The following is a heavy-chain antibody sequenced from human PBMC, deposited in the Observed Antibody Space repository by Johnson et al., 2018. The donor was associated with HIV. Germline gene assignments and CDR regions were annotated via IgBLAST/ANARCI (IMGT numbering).Heavy chain of an antibody. CDR3: ARGGDFAASSSDDAFDI. CDR2: SSKSGSSK. J-gene: IGHJ3*02. Sequence: VQLVESGGGVVQPGRSLRLSCAASGFTFSSYAMHWIRQAPGKGLELVSYSSKSGSSKYYADSVKGRFTISRDNAKNSLHLQMNSLRAEDTAVYYCARGGDFAASSSDDAFDIWGQGTMVTVSS. D-gene: IGHD6-6*01. CDR1: GFTFSSYA. V-gene: IGHV3-48*04.